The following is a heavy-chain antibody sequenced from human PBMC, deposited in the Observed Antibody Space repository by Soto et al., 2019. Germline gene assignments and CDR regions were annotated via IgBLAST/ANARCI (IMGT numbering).Heavy chain of an antibody. J-gene: IGHJ6*03. CDR1: GFTFTTCG. V-gene: IGHV3-30*03. Sequence: ESGGGVVQPGRSPRLSCAASGFTFTTCGMHWVRQAPGKGLEWVALISHDGSNKYYAESVKGRFTISRDNSKNTLNLQMNSLRAEDTAVYYCASNYYDFWSGYYDYYYLDVWGKGTTVTVSS. D-gene: IGHD3-3*01. CDR2: ISHDGSNK. CDR3: ASNYYDFWSGYYDYYYLDV.